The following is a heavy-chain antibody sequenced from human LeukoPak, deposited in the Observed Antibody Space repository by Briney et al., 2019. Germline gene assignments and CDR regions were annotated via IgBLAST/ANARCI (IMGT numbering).Heavy chain of an antibody. CDR3: ARCSTYGSGSYFFDPGSYY. Sequence: ASVTVSCKASGYTFTSYDINWVRQAAGQGLEWMGWMKPNSGNTVYAQKFQGRVTITRNTSISTAYMEVSRQRSEDTAVNYCARCSTYGSGSYFFDPGSYYWGQGTLVTVSS. V-gene: IGHV1-8*01. CDR1: GYTFTSYD. D-gene: IGHD3-10*01. J-gene: IGHJ4*02. CDR2: MKPNSGNT.